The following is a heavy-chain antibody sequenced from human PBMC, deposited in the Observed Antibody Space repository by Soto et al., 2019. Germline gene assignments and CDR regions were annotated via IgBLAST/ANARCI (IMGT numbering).Heavy chain of an antibody. CDR1: GFTFSSYG. CDR2: IWYDGSNK. J-gene: IGHJ4*02. V-gene: IGHV3-33*01. D-gene: IGHD6-19*01. Sequence: QVQLVESGGGVVQPGRSLRLSCAASGFTFSSYGMHWVRQAPGKGLEWVALIWYDGSNKYYADSVKGRFTISRDDSKNTVFLQMNSLRAEDTAVYFCVRDSGWLVDSWGQGTLVTVSS. CDR3: VRDSGWLVDS.